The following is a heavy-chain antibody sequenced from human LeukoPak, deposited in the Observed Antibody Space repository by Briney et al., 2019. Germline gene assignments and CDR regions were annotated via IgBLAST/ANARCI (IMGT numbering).Heavy chain of an antibody. D-gene: IGHD6-6*01. CDR2: INPNSGGT. J-gene: IGHJ4*02. CDR3: APGSSSGYYFDY. Sequence: ASVKVSCKTSGYTLSGYYIHWVRQAPGQGLEWMGWINPNSGGTNYAQKFQGRVTMTRDTSISTAYMELSRLRSDDTAVYYCAPGSSSGYYFDYWGQGTLVTVSS. CDR1: GYTLSGYY. V-gene: IGHV1-2*02.